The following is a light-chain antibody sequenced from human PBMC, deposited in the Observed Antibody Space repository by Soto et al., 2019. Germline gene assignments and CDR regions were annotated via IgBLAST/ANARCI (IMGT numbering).Light chain of an antibody. V-gene: IGKV3-15*01. J-gene: IGKJ1*01. CDR1: QTIYSN. CDR2: RAS. CDR3: QQYQNLWT. Sequence: IIMTQSPATLSVSLGERATLSCRAGQTIYSNVAWYQQRPGQAPRLLIYRASTRATGVPARFSGSGSGTESTLTISSLQSEDFAIYYCQQYQNLWTFGQGTKVDIK.